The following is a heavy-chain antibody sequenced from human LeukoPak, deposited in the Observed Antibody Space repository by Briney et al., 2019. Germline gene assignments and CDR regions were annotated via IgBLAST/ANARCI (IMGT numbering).Heavy chain of an antibody. Sequence: SVKVSCKASGYTFTSCDLNWVRQATGQGLAWMGWMNPNSGNTGFGHSFQGRITMTRDISIGTAHMELSNRTSEETDIYYCTRGSSGRRDNWGEGTLVTVS. CDR3: TRGSSGRRDN. V-gene: IGHV1-8*01. D-gene: IGHD6-19*01. J-gene: IGHJ4*02. CDR2: MNPNSGNT. CDR1: GYTFTSCD.